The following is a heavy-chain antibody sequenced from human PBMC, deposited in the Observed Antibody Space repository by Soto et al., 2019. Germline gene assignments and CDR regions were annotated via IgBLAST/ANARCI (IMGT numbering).Heavy chain of an antibody. Sequence: QVQLVESGGGVVQPVRSLRLSCAASGSTFSSYGMHWVRQAPGKGLEWVAVISYDGSNKHYADSVKGRFTISRDNSKNTLYLQMNSLRAEDTAVYYCAQDTYYHDSSGYYVFDYWGQGTLVTVSS. V-gene: IGHV3-30*18. D-gene: IGHD3-22*01. CDR3: AQDTYYHDSSGYYVFDY. J-gene: IGHJ4*02. CDR2: ISYDGSNK. CDR1: GSTFSSYG.